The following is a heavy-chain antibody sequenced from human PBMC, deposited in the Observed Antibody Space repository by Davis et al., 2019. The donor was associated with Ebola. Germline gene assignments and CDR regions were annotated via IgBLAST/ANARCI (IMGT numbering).Heavy chain of an antibody. D-gene: IGHD6-13*01. CDR2: IKQDGSEK. Sequence: GESLKISCAASGFTFSSYAMSWVRQAPGKGLEWVANIKQDGSEKYYVDSVKGRSTISRDNAKNSLYLQMNSLRAEDTAVYYCARVVQQQLVYYYYGMDVWGQGTTVTVSS. CDR3: ARVVQQQLVYYYYGMDV. V-gene: IGHV3-7*01. J-gene: IGHJ6*02. CDR1: GFTFSSYA.